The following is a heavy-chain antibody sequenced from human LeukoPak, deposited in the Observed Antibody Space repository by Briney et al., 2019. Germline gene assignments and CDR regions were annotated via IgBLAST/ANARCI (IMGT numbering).Heavy chain of an antibody. CDR2: IYTSGST. J-gene: IGHJ6*02. CDR1: GGSISSYY. Sequence: SETLSLTCTVSGGSISSYYWSWIRQPAGKGLEWIGRIYTSGSTNYNPSLKSRVTTSVDTSKNQFSLKLSSVTAADTAVYYCARGEDFGQAPDSYGYYGMDVWGQGTTVTVSS. CDR3: ARGEDFGQAPDSYGYYGMDV. D-gene: IGHD2-15*01. V-gene: IGHV4-4*07.